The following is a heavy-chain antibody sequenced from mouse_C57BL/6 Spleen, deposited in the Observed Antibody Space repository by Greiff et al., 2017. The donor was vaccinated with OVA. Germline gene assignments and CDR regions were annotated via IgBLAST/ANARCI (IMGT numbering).Heavy chain of an antibody. CDR1: GYTFTRYW. D-gene: IGHD2-4*01. CDR2: IDPSDSYT. J-gene: IGHJ2*01. CDR3: ARGDDYTT. Sequence: QVQLQQPGAELVMPGASVKLSCKASGYTFTRYWMHWVKQRPGQGLEWIGEIDPSDSYTNYNQKFKGKSTLTVDTSSSTAYMQLSSLTAEDSAVYYCARGDDYTTWGQGTTLTVSS. V-gene: IGHV1-69*01.